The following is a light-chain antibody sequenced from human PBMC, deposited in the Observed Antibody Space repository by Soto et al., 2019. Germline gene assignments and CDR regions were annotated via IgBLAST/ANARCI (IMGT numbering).Light chain of an antibody. CDR3: QQSYSSPGT. CDR2: AAS. V-gene: IGKV1-39*01. Sequence: DIQMTQSPSSLSASVGDRVTITCRASQSISRYLNWYQLKPGKAPKLLIYAASSLHSGVPSMFTGSGSGTDFTLTISSLQPEDIATYYCQQSYSSPGTFGRGTKVEIK. CDR1: QSISRY. J-gene: IGKJ1*01.